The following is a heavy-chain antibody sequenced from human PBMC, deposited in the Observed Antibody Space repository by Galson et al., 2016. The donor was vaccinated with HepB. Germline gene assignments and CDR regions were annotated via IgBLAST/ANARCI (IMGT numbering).Heavy chain of an antibody. V-gene: IGHV5-51*01. CDR2: XYPXXSDT. CDR3: AREKSGSYDY. Sequence: QSGAEVTKPGESLKIXXXASXXXFTXXWIXXXRQXXGKGXXWMXXXYPXXSDTKYXPSFQGQVTXPAXXSISTAYLQWSSLKASDTATYYCAREKSGSYDYWGXXARXPXSS. J-gene: IGHJ4*01. CDR1: XXXFTXXW. D-gene: IGHD1-26*01.